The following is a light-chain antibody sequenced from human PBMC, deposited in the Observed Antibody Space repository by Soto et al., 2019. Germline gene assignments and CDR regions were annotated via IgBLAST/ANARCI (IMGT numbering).Light chain of an antibody. CDR1: MADIGFYDY. Sequence: QSVLTQPASVSGSPGQSITISCTGTMADIGFYDYVSWYQQYPGKAPNLLIYGVTYRPSGISYRFSGSKSGSTASLTISGLRDEDDADYYCSSYSTSFFYVFGTGTKLTVL. J-gene: IGLJ1*01. V-gene: IGLV2-14*01. CDR3: SSYSTSFFYV. CDR2: GVT.